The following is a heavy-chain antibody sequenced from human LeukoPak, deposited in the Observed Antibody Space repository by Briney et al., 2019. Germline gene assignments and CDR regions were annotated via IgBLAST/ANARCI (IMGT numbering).Heavy chain of an antibody. Sequence: PSETLSLTCTVSGGSISSADYYWSWIRQPPGKGLEWIGYIYYSGSTNYNPSLKSRITMSLDTSKNQFSLKLSSVTAADTAMYYCARAPPLRFLEWYRDYWGQGTLVTVSS. CDR2: IYYSGST. CDR1: GGSISSADYY. CDR3: ARAPPLRFLEWYRDY. D-gene: IGHD3-3*01. J-gene: IGHJ4*02. V-gene: IGHV4-30-4*08.